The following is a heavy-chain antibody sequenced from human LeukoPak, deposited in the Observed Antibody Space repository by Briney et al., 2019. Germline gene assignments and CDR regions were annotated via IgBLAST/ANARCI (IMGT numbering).Heavy chain of an antibody. CDR2: IYYSGST. CDR3: ARGRWQTRNFDY. D-gene: IGHD1-1*01. Sequence: SETLSLTCTVSGGSISSYYWSWIRQPPWKGLEWIGYIYYSGSTYYNPSLKSRVTISVDTSKNQFSLKLSSVTAADTAVYYCARGRWQTRNFDYWGQGTLVTVSS. V-gene: IGHV4-59*12. J-gene: IGHJ4*02. CDR1: GGSISSYY.